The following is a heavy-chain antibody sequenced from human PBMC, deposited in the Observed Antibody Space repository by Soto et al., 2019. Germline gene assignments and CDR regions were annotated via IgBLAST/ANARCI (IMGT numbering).Heavy chain of an antibody. Sequence: GGSLRLSCASSGFTFSRYSMNWVRQAPGKGLEWVSSISSSSSDIHYADLVKGRFTISRDNAKNSVYLQMNSLRAEDTAVYYCARDQGYCGGTSCYYFDYWGEGTLVTVAS. CDR1: GFTFSRYS. CDR3: ARDQGYCGGTSCYYFDY. J-gene: IGHJ4*02. D-gene: IGHD2-2*01. CDR2: ISSSSSDI. V-gene: IGHV3-21*01.